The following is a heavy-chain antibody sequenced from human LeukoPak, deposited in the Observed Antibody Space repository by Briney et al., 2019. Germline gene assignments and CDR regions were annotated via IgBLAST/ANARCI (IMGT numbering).Heavy chain of an antibody. CDR2: INHSGST. V-gene: IGHV4-34*01. J-gene: IGHJ4*02. D-gene: IGHD2-15*01. CDR1: GGSISSGGYY. CDR3: ARAGYCSGGSCGEGFDY. Sequence: SETLSLTCPVSGGSISSGGYYWSWIRQPPGKGLEWIGEINHSGSTNYNPSLKSRVTISVDTSKNQFSLKLSSVTAADTAVYYCARAGYCSGGSCGEGFDYWGQGTLVTVSS.